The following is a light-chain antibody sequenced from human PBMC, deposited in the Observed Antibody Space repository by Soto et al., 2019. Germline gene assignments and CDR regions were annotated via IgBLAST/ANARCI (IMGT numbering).Light chain of an antibody. CDR3: QHRSNWPPTWT. CDR2: DAS. V-gene: IGKV3-11*01. J-gene: IGKJ1*01. Sequence: EIVLTQSPATLSLSPGDRATLSCRASQSVSTYLAWYQQKHGQAPRLLLYDASKRTTGIPVRFSGSGSGTDFTLTITSLEPEDVGVYYCQHRSNWPPTWTFGQGTKVDIK. CDR1: QSVSTY.